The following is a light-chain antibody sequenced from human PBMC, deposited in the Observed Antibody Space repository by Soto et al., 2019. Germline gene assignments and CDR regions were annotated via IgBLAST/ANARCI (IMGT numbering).Light chain of an antibody. CDR3: QQYNNWPPT. J-gene: IGKJ1*01. CDR1: QSVSSN. CDR2: GAS. Sequence: EIVMTQSPATLSVSPGERATLSCRASQSVSSNLAWYQQKPGQAPRLLIYGASNRATGIPARFSGSGSGTEFTLTIRRLQSEDIAVYYCQQYNNWPPTFGQGTKQEIK. V-gene: IGKV3-15*01.